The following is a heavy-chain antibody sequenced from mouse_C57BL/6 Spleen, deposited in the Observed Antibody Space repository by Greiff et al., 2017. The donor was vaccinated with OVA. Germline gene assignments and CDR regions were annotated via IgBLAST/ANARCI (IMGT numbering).Heavy chain of an antibody. CDR1: GFTFSNYW. Sequence: EVQLVESGGGLVQPGGSMKLSCVASGFTFSNYWMNWVRQSPEKGLEWVAQIRLKSDNYATHYAESVKGRFTISRDDSKSSVYLQMNNLRAEDTGIYYCTGLGGYFDYWGQGTTLTVSS. D-gene: IGHD4-1*01. V-gene: IGHV6-3*01. CDR3: TGLGGYFDY. CDR2: IRLKSDNYAT. J-gene: IGHJ2*01.